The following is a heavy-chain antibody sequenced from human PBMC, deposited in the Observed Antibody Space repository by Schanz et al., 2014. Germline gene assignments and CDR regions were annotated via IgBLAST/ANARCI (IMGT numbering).Heavy chain of an antibody. J-gene: IGHJ5*02. V-gene: IGHV3-74*01. D-gene: IGHD1-26*01. CDR1: GFTFNDYW. CDR3: AKELYSGSHYGWFDP. Sequence: EVQLVESGGGLVQPGGSLRLSCAASGFTFNDYWMHWVRQAPGKGLVWVSRINSDGRSTNYADSVKGRFSISRDNARTTLHLQMDSLRDEDTDVYYCAKELYSGSHYGWFDPWGQGTLVTVSS. CDR2: INSDGRST.